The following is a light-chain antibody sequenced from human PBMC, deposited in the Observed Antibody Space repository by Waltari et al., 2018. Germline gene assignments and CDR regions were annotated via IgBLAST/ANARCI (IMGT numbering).Light chain of an antibody. CDR2: EVS. J-gene: IGLJ3*02. V-gene: IGLV2-14*01. CDR1: TSVVGGYDY. CDR3: SSFTNSNTWL. Sequence: QSALTQPASVSGSPGQSITISCTGTTSVVGGYDYVSWYQHHPGKAPKLKIYEVSNRPSGVSNRFSGSKSGNTASLTSSGLQTEDEADYYCSSFTNSNTWLFGGGTKLTVL.